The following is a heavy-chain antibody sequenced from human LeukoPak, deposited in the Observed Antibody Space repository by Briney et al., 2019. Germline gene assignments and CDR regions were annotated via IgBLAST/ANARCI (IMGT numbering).Heavy chain of an antibody. V-gene: IGHV4-39*01. CDR3: ARGTYISTRWYYFDN. D-gene: IGHD6-13*01. CDR1: LGSISGSSYH. Sequence: SETLSLTCTVALGSISGSSYHWGWIRQPPGKGLEWIANMYYTGTTYYNPSLKSRVAISVDSSKNQFSLKLISVTAIDTAVYYCARGTYISTRWYYFDNWGQGALVTVSS. J-gene: IGHJ4*02. CDR2: MYYTGTT.